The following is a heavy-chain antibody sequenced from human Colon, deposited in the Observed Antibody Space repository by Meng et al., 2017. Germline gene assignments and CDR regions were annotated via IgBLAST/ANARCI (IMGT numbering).Heavy chain of an antibody. CDR2: TYYRSNWYN. CDR1: EASGSSNSAA. V-gene: IGHV6-1*01. Sequence: QGNLQQPGPGRVKPPKTLSPAQAISEASGSSNSAAWNWFGQSPSGGLDWLGRTYYRSNWYNGYAVSVKSRITINPDTSKNQFSLQLNSVTPEDTAMYYCARSGSSGWIDYWGQGTLVTVSS. D-gene: IGHD6-19*01. J-gene: IGHJ4*02. CDR3: ARSGSSGWIDY.